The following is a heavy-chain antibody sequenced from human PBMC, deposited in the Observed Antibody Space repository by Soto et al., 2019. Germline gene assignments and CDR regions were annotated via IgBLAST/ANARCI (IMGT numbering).Heavy chain of an antibody. CDR3: ARVSSSSWYVYGMDV. D-gene: IGHD6-13*01. J-gene: IGHJ6*02. Sequence: PSETLSLTCTVSGGSISSGDYYWSWIRQPPGKGLEWIGYIYYSGSTYYNPSLKSRVTISVDTFKNQFSLKLSSVTAADTAVYYCARVSSSSWYVYGMDVWGQGTTVTVSS. CDR1: GGSISSGDYY. V-gene: IGHV4-30-4*01. CDR2: IYYSGST.